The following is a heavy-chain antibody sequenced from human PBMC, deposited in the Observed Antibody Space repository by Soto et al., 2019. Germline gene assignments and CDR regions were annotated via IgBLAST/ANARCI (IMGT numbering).Heavy chain of an antibody. CDR1: GYSFIDYW. CDR3: ASQEMATKNVDAFDI. D-gene: IGHD5-12*01. V-gene: IGHV5-51*01. J-gene: IGHJ3*02. Sequence: GESLKISCKGSGYSFIDYWIGWVRQVPGKGLEWMGVIYPGDSDTRYSPSFQGQVTISADKSISTAYLQWSNLKASDTAMYYCASQEMATKNVDAFDIWGQGTMVTVSS. CDR2: IYPGDSDT.